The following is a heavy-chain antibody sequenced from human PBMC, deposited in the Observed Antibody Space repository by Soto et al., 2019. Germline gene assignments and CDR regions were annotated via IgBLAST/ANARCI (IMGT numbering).Heavy chain of an antibody. CDR2: ISYDGSNK. J-gene: IGHJ6*02. V-gene: IGHV3-30-3*01. D-gene: IGHD3-10*01. Sequence: GGSLRLSCAASGFTFSSYAMHWVRQAPGKGLEWVAVISYDGSNKYYADSVKGRFTISRDNSKNTLYLQMNSLRAEDTAVYYCARDRSYYKPYYYGMDVWGQGTTVTVSS. CDR3: ARDRSYYKPYYYGMDV. CDR1: GFTFSSYA.